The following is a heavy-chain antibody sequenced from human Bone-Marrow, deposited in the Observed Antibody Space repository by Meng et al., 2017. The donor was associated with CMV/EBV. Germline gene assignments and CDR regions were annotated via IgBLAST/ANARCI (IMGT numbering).Heavy chain of an antibody. J-gene: IGHJ6*02. D-gene: IGHD3-16*01. Sequence: GGSLRLSCAASGFTFSSYDMHWVRQATGKGLEWVSAIGTAGDTYYPGSVKGRFTISRESAKNSLYLQMNSLRAGDTAVYYCARVGQSLYGMDVWAQGTTVTVSS. CDR1: GFTFSSYD. V-gene: IGHV3-13*01. CDR3: ARVGQSLYGMDV. CDR2: IGTAGDT.